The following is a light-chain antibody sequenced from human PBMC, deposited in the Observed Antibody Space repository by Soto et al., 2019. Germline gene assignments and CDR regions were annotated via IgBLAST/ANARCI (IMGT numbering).Light chain of an antibody. J-gene: IGLJ2*01. CDR3: SSYTSSSSVV. CDR2: DVS. V-gene: IGLV2-14*01. CDR1: SSDVGRYNY. Sequence: QSALTQPASVSGSPGQSFTISCTGTSSDVGRYNYVSWYQQHPGKAPKLMIYDVSNRPSGVSNRFSGSKSGNTASLTISGLQAEDEADYYCSSYTSSSSVVFGGGTQLTVL.